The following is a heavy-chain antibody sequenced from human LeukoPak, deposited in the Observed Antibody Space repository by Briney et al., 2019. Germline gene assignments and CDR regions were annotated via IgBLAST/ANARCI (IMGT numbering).Heavy chain of an antibody. CDR3: ARDLYYGDYTSNESFDY. CDR1: GYSFTSYG. D-gene: IGHD4-17*01. Sequence: ASVKVSCKASGYSFTSYGLSWVRQAPGQGLEWMGWISTYSDKTNYAQKLQGRVTMTTDTSTSTAYMELRSLRSDDTAVYYCARDLYYGDYTSNESFDYWGQGTLVTVSS. CDR2: ISTYSDKT. J-gene: IGHJ4*02. V-gene: IGHV1-18*01.